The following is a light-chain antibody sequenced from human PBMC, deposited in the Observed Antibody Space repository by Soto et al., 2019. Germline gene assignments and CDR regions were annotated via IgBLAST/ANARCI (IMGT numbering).Light chain of an antibody. Sequence: DIVMTQSPDSLAVSLGERATINCKSSQRVLSSSNNKKFLAWYQQKPGQSPKLHIYWASTRESGVPDRFSGSGSGTDFTLTISSLQAEDVAVYYCQQYYSIPYTFGQGTKLEIK. J-gene: IGKJ2*01. V-gene: IGKV4-1*01. CDR3: QQYYSIPYT. CDR2: WAS. CDR1: QRVLSSSNNKKF.